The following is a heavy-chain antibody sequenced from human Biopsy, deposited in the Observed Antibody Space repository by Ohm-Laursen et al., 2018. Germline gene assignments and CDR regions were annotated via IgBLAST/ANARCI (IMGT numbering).Heavy chain of an antibody. D-gene: IGHD3-3*01. CDR2: ASYSGYT. CDR3: ARLGNFWNAEDGLDL. J-gene: IGHJ3*01. Sequence: SETLSLTCTVSDASIRNFYWTWIRQPPGQGLEWIGHASYSGYTNYNPSLKSRVTISVDTSKNHFSLNLRSVTAADTAVYSCARLGNFWNAEDGLDLWGLGTMVTVSS. CDR1: DASIRNFY. V-gene: IGHV4-59*08.